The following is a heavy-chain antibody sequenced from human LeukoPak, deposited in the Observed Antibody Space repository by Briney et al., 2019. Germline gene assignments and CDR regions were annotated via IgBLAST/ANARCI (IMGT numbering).Heavy chain of an antibody. Sequence: PGGSLRLSCAASGFTFSSYSMNWVRQAPGKGLEWVSSISSSSSYIYYADSVKGRFTISRDNAKNSLYLQMNSLRAEDTAVYYCARSPHSCGGDCYGWFDPWGQGTLVTVSS. CDR1: GFTFSSYS. CDR2: ISSSSSYI. CDR3: ARSPHSCGGDCYGWFDP. J-gene: IGHJ5*02. V-gene: IGHV3-21*01. D-gene: IGHD2-21*01.